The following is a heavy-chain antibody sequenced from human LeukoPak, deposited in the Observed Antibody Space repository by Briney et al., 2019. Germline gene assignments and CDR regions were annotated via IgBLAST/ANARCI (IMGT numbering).Heavy chain of an antibody. D-gene: IGHD6-19*01. Sequence: KPSETLSLTCAVSGGSISSGGYSWSWIRQHPGKGLEWIGYIYYSGSTYYNPSLKSRVTISVDTSKNQFSLKLSSVTAADTAVYYCARDSSGWYRGFDYWGQGTLVTVSS. J-gene: IGHJ4*02. CDR1: GGSISSGGYS. V-gene: IGHV4-31*11. CDR3: ARDSSGWYRGFDY. CDR2: IYYSGST.